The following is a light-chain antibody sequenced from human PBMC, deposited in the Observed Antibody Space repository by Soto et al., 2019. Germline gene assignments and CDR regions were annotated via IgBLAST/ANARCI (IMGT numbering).Light chain of an antibody. J-gene: IGKJ4*01. V-gene: IGKV3-20*01. CDR1: QSVRSRY. CDR3: QHYGSSLSGT. CDR2: DAS. Sequence: EIALTQSPGTLSLSPGERATLSCRASQSVRSRYIAWYQQKPGQAPRLLIYDASTRAIGIPDKFSGSGSGTDFTLTITRLEPEDFAVYYCQHYGSSLSGTFGGGTKVEI.